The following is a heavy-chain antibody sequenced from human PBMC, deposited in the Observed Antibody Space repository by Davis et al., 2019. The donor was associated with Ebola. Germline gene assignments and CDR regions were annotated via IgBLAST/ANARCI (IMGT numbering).Heavy chain of an antibody. CDR3: AREVAVNYFDY. CDR1: GFTFSSYW. Sequence: HTGGSLRLSCAASGFTFSSYWMHWVRQAPGKGLVWVSRINSDGSSTSYADSVKGRFTISRDNAKNSLYLQMNSLRAEDTAVYYCAREVAVNYFDYWGQGTLVTVSS. D-gene: IGHD6-19*01. J-gene: IGHJ4*02. CDR2: INSDGSST. V-gene: IGHV3-74*01.